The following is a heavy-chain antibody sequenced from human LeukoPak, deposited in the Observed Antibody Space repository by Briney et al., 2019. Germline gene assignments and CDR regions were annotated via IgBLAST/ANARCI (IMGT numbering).Heavy chain of an antibody. V-gene: IGHV1-69*06. CDR1: GGTFGSYA. Sequence: SVKVSCKASGGTFGSYAISWVRQAPGQGLEWMGGIIPIFGTANYAQKFQGRVTITADKSTSTAYMELSSLRSEDTAVYYCASMYSSSWYSYYYYYYMDVWGKGTTVTVSS. D-gene: IGHD6-13*01. CDR3: ASMYSSSWYSYYYYYYMDV. CDR2: IIPIFGTA. J-gene: IGHJ6*03.